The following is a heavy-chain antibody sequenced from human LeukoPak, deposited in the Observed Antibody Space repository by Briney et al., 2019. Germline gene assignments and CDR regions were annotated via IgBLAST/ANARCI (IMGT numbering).Heavy chain of an antibody. CDR2: IDYSGST. CDR1: GGSISSSSYY. CDR3: ARHGYCSGGSCYLNWFDP. J-gene: IGHJ5*02. D-gene: IGHD2-15*01. Sequence: PSETLSLTCTVSGGSISSSSYYWGWIRQPPGKGLEWIASIDYSGSTYYNPSLKSRVTISVDTSKNQFSLKLSSVTAADTAVYYCARHGYCSGGSCYLNWFDPWGQGTLVTVSS. V-gene: IGHV4-39*01.